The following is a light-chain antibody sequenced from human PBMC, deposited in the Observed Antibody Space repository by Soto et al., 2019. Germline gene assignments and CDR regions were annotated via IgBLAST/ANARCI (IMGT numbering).Light chain of an antibody. CDR2: VAS. CDR1: QSVSSN. V-gene: IGKV3-15*01. J-gene: IGKJ4*01. CDR3: QQYNVWPLT. Sequence: EIVMTQSPATLSVSPVERATLSFRASQSVSSNLAWYQQKPGQTPKLLIYVASTRATGIPARFSGSGSGTEFTLTISSLQSEDFAVYYCQQYNVWPLTFGGGTKVEFK.